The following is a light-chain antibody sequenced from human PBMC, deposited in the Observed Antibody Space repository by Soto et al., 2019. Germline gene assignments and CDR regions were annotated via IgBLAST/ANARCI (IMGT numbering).Light chain of an antibody. Sequence: DIPMTQSPSILSASVGDRVTITCRASQSISSWLAWYQQKPGKAPKLLIYDASSLESGVPSRFSGSGSGTEFTLTISSLQPDDFATYYCQQYNSYPRTFGQGTKLEIK. CDR3: QQYNSYPRT. V-gene: IGKV1-5*01. CDR1: QSISSW. CDR2: DAS. J-gene: IGKJ2*01.